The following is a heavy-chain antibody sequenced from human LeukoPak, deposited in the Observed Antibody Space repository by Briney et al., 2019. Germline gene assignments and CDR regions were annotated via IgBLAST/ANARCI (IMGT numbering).Heavy chain of an antibody. CDR2: IRYDGSNK. CDR1: GFTFSSYG. Sequence: GGSLRLSCAASGFTFSSYGMHWVRQAPGKGLEWVAFIRYDGSNKYYADSVKGRFTISRDNSKNTLYLQMNSLRVEDTAVYYCAKDEVEVIVVVPAAMGSFDYWGQGTLVTVSS. D-gene: IGHD2-2*01. V-gene: IGHV3-30*02. CDR3: AKDEVEVIVVVPAAMGSFDY. J-gene: IGHJ4*02.